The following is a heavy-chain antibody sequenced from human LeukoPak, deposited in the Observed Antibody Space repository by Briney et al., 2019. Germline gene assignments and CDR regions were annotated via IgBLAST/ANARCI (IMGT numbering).Heavy chain of an antibody. CDR1: GGSFSGYY. CDR3: ARASTVTTYWFDP. CDR2: INHSGST. J-gene: IGHJ5*02. D-gene: IGHD4-17*01. Sequence: SETLSLTCAVYGGSFSGYYWIWIRQPPGKGLEWIGEINHSGSTNYNPSLKSRVTISVDTSKNQFSLKLSSVTAADTAVYYCARASTVTTYWFDPWGQGTLVTVSS. V-gene: IGHV4-34*01.